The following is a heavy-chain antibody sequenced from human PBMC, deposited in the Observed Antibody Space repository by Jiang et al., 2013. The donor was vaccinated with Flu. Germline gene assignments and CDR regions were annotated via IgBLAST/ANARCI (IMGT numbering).Heavy chain of an antibody. CDR2: IYYSGST. Sequence: GPGLVKPSETLSLTCTVSGGSISSYYWSWIRQPPGKGLEWIGYIYYSGSTNYNPSLKSRVTISVDTSKNQFSLKLSSVTAADTAVYYCARERVPAATHYYYYGMDVWGKGTTVTVSS. V-gene: IGHV4-59*01. D-gene: IGHD2-2*01. CDR1: GGSISSYY. CDR3: ARERVPAATHYYYYGMDV. J-gene: IGHJ6*04.